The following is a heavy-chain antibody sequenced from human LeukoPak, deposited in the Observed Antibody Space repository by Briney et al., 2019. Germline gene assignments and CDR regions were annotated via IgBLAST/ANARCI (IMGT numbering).Heavy chain of an antibody. CDR1: GGSISSSSYY. CDR3: ARGGDYYDSSGPYYFDY. CDR2: IYYSGST. Sequence: PSETLSLTCTVSGGSISSSSYYWGWIRQPPGKGLEWIGSIYYSGSTYYNPSLKSRVTISVDTSKNQFSLKLSSVTAADTAVYYCARGGDYYDSSGPYYFDYWGQGTLVTVSS. D-gene: IGHD3-22*01. J-gene: IGHJ4*02. V-gene: IGHV4-39*07.